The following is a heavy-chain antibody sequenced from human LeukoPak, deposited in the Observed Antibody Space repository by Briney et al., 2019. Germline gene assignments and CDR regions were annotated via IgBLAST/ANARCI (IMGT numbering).Heavy chain of an antibody. Sequence: GGSLRLSCAASGFTFSSYAMHWVRQAPGKGLEWVAVISYDGSNKYYADSVKGRFTISRDNSKNTLYLKMNSLRDEDTAVYYCVRVDCSSTSFPSKPIDYWGQGTLVNVSS. CDR2: ISYDGSNK. CDR1: GFTFSSYA. V-gene: IGHV3-30*01. D-gene: IGHD2-2*01. J-gene: IGHJ4*02. CDR3: VRVDCSSTSFPSKPIDY.